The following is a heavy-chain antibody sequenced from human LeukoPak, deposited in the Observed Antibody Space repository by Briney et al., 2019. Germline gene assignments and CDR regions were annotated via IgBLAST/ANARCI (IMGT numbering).Heavy chain of an antibody. CDR2: ISTSGDTI. CDR1: GFTFSDYY. J-gene: IGHJ6*02. V-gene: IGHV3-11*04. CDR3: ARENHLPLWIQLHYYGMDV. Sequence: KPGGSLRLSCAASGFTFSDYYMSWIRQAPGRGLEWASYISTSGDTIYYADSVKGRFTISRDNAKNSLYLQMNSLRAEDTAVYYCARENHLPLWIQLHYYGMDVWGQGTTVTVSS. D-gene: IGHD5-18*01.